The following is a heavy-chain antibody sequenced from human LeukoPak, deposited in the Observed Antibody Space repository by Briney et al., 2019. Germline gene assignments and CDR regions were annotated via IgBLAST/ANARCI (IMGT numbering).Heavy chain of an antibody. Sequence: GASVKVSCKASGGTFSSYAISWVRQAPGQGLEWMGGITPIFGTANYAQKFQGRVTITADESTSTAYMELSSLRSEDTAVYYCARVKVGYSYGYYYYGMDVWGQGTTVTVSS. CDR3: ARVKVGYSYGYYYYGMDV. V-gene: IGHV1-69*13. D-gene: IGHD5-18*01. CDR1: GGTFSSYA. J-gene: IGHJ6*02. CDR2: ITPIFGTA.